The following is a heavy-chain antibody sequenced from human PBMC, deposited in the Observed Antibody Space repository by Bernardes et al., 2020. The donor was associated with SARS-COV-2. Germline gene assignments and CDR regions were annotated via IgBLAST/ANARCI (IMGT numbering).Heavy chain of an antibody. D-gene: IGHD3-22*01. CDR1: GFTLISST. Sequence: GGSLRLSCAASGFTLISSTMSWVRQAPGQGLEWISSLTASGGDTYFANSVRGRFTISRDISKNTLYLEMGSLRPDDTAIYYCAKMGLAPGSTIGGQWLRFDYWGQGAQVTVSS. CDR3: AKMGLAPGSTIGGQWLRFDY. V-gene: IGHV3-23*01. J-gene: IGHJ4*02. CDR2: LTASGGDT.